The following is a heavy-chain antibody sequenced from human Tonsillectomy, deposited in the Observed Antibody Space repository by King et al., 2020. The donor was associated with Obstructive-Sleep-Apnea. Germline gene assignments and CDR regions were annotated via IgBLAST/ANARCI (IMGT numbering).Heavy chain of an antibody. J-gene: IGHJ4*02. Sequence: VQLVQSGGGVVQPGRSLRLSCAASGFTFSSYAMHWVRQAPGKGLEWVAVIYYDGSNKYYADSVKGRFTISRDNSKNTLYLQMNSLRAEDTAVYYCSRDLPYCCGGSCYWGGSDYWGQGTLVTVSS. CDR2: IYYDGSNK. D-gene: IGHD2-15*01. CDR1: GFTFSSYA. V-gene: IGHV3-30*04. CDR3: SRDLPYCCGGSCYWGGSDY.